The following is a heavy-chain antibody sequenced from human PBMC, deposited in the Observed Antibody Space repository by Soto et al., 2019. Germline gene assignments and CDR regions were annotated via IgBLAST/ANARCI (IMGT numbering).Heavy chain of an antibody. CDR1: GFTFSSYS. CDR3: ARAPGYCSSTGCPVYGMDV. CDR2: ISSSSSYI. Sequence: EVQLVESGGGLVKPGGSLRLSCAASGFTFSSYSMNWVRQAPGKGLESVSSISSSSSYIYYADSVKGRFTISRDNAKSSLFLQMNSLRAEDTAVYYCARAPGYCSSTGCPVYGMDVWAQGTTVTVSS. D-gene: IGHD2-2*03. J-gene: IGHJ6*02. V-gene: IGHV3-21*01.